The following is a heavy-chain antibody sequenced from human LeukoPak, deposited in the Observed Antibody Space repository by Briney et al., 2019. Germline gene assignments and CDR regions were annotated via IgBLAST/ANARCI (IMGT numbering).Heavy chain of an antibody. V-gene: IGHV5-51*01. J-gene: IGHJ5*02. CDR3: ARHGQWLTSWFDP. D-gene: IGHD6-19*01. CDR1: GYSFTSYW. Sequence: GESLKIPCKGSGYSFTSYWIGWVRQMPGKGLEWMGIIYPGDSDTRYSPSFQGQVTISADKSISTAYLQWSSLKASDTAMYYCARHGQWLTSWFDPWGQGTLVTVSS. CDR2: IYPGDSDT.